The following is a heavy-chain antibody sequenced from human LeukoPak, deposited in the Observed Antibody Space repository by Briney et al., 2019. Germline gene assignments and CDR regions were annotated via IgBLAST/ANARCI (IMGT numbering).Heavy chain of an antibody. J-gene: IGHJ4*02. Sequence: SETLSLTCTVSGGSISSYYWSWIRQPPGKGLEWIGYIYYSGSTNYNPSLKSRVTISVDTSKNQFSLKLSSVTAADTAVYYCASFWGPNYYGSGSYYVYWGQGTLVTVSS. V-gene: IGHV4-59*01. D-gene: IGHD3-10*01. CDR1: GGSISSYY. CDR3: ASFWGPNYYGSGSYYVY. CDR2: IYYSGST.